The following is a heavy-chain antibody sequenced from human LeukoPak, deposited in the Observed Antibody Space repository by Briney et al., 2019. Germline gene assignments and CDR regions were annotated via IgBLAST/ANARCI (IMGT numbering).Heavy chain of an antibody. CDR2: INPNSGGT. Sequence: GASVKVSCKASGYTFTSYGISWVRQAPGQGLEWMGWINPNSGGTNYAQKFQGRVTMTRDTSISTAYMELSRLRSDDTAVYYCARDPEQWELSKLFTLDYWGQGTLVTVSS. J-gene: IGHJ4*02. V-gene: IGHV1-2*02. CDR1: GYTFTSYG. CDR3: ARDPEQWELSKLFTLDY. D-gene: IGHD1-26*01.